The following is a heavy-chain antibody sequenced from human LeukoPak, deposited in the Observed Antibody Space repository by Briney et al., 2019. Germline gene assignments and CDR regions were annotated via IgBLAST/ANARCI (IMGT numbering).Heavy chain of an antibody. CDR2: IYYSGST. CDR3: ARGGYYDKEAFDI. V-gene: IGHV4-59*01. J-gene: IGHJ3*02. Sequence: PSETLSLTCTVSGGSLSSYYWSWIRQPPGKGLEWIGYIYYSGSTNYNPSLKSRVTISVDTSKNQFSLKLSSVTAADTAVYYCARGGYYDKEAFDIWGQGTMVTVSS. CDR1: GGSLSSYY. D-gene: IGHD3-22*01.